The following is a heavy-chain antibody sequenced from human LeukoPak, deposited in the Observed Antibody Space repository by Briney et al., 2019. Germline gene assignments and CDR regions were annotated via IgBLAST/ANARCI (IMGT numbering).Heavy chain of an antibody. J-gene: IGHJ6*04. CDR1: GYTLTELS. CDR2: INTNTGNP. V-gene: IGHV7-4-1*02. D-gene: IGHD3-10*01. Sequence: GASVKVSCKVSGYTLTELSMHWVRQAPGKGLEWMGWINTNTGNPTYAQGFTGRFVFSLDTSVSTAYLQISSLKAEDTAVYYCAKNQLWFGGKMDVWGKGTTVTVSS. CDR3: AKNQLWFGGKMDV.